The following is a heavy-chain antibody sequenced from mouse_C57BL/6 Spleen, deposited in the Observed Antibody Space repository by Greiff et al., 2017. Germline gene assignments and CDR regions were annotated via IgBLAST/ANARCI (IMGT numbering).Heavy chain of an antibody. V-gene: IGHV1-69*01. CDR2: IDPSDSYT. CDR1: GYTFTSYW. CDR3: ARKGDYEEFAY. J-gene: IGHJ3*01. Sequence: QVQLQQPGAELVMPGASVKLSCKASGYTFTSYWMHWVKQRPGQGLEWIGEIDPSDSYTNYNQKFKGKSTLTVDKSSSTAYMQLSSQTSEDSAVYYCARKGDYEEFAYWGQGTLVTVSA. D-gene: IGHD2-4*01.